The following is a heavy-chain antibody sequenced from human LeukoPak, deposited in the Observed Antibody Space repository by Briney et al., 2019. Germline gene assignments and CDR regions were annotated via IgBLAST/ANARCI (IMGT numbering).Heavy chain of an antibody. CDR3: ARVRDGYNDAFDI. J-gene: IGHJ3*02. CDR1: GYTFTSYY. CDR2: INPSDGST. Sequence: GASVKVSCKASGYTFTSYYIHWLRLAPGQGLEWMGIINPSDGSTRYAQELEGRVTMTRDMSTSTVYMELSSLRSEDTAMYYCARVRDGYNDAFDIWGQGTMVIVSS. V-gene: IGHV1-46*01. D-gene: IGHD5-24*01.